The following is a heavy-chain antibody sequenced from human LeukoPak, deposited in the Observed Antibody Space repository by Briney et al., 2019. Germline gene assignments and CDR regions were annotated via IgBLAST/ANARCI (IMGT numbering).Heavy chain of an antibody. CDR2: INPNSGGT. D-gene: IGHD3-3*01. CDR1: GYTFTGYY. V-gene: IGHV1-2*02. Sequence: ASVKVSCKASGYTFTGYYMHWVRQAPGQGLEWMGWINPNSGGTNYAQKFQGRVTMTRDTSISTAYMELSRLRSDDTAVYYCASDITIFRVVTRGDYWGQGTLVTVSS. CDR3: ASDITIFRVVTRGDY. J-gene: IGHJ4*02.